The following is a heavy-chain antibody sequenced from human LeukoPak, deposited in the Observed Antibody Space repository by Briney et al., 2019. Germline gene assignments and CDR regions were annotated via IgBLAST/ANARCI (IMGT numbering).Heavy chain of an antibody. CDR2: ISGSGGST. CDR1: GFTFSSYG. CDR3: AKDPMVRGVIIQYYFDY. V-gene: IGHV3-23*01. Sequence: PGRSLRLSCAASGFTFSSYGMSWVRQAPGKGLEWVSAISGSGGSTNYADSVKGRFTISRDNSKNTLYLQMNSLRAEDTAVYYCAKDPMVRGVIIQYYFDYWGQGTLVTVSS. J-gene: IGHJ4*02. D-gene: IGHD3-10*01.